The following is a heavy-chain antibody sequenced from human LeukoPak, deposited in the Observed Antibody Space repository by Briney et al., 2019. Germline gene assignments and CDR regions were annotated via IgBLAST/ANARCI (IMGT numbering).Heavy chain of an antibody. J-gene: IGHJ5*02. CDR2: ISSSSSYI. D-gene: IGHD6-13*01. CDR3: ARGVGIAAAGNWFDP. CDR1: GFTFSSYS. Sequence: PGGNLRLSCAASGFTFSSYSMNWVRQAPGKGLEWVSSISSSSSYIYYADSVKGRFTISRDNAKNSLYLQMNSLRAEDTAVYYCARGVGIAAAGNWFDPWGQGTLVTVSS. V-gene: IGHV3-21*01.